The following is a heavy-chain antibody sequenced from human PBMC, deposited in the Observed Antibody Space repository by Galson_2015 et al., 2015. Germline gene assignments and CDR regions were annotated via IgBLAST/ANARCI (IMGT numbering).Heavy chain of an antibody. D-gene: IGHD2-2*01. CDR3: AREVVVPADLAYYYGMDV. Sequence: SVKVSCKASGYTFTSYYMHWVRQAPGQGLEWMGIINPSGGSTSYAQKFQGRVTMTRDTSTSTVYMELSSLRSEDTAVYYCAREVVVPADLAYYYGMDVGGQGTTVTVSS. CDR1: GYTFTSYY. V-gene: IGHV1-46*01. CDR2: INPSGGST. J-gene: IGHJ6*02.